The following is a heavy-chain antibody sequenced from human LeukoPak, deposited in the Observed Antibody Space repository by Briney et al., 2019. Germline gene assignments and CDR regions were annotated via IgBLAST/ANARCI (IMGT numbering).Heavy chain of an antibody. Sequence: PGGSLRLSCAASGFSFSDYAMNWVRQAPGKGLEWVSGISFNGASTYYADSVKGRFTISRDNSKNTLYLQMNSLRAEDTAVYYCAKGLRGITMIVVVIKPFDYWGQGTLVTVSS. CDR3: AKGLRGITMIVVVIKPFDY. CDR2: ISFNGAST. D-gene: IGHD3-22*01. CDR1: GFSFSDYA. V-gene: IGHV3-23*01. J-gene: IGHJ4*02.